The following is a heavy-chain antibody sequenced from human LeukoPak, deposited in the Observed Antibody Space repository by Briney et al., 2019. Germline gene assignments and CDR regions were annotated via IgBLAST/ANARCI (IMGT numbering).Heavy chain of an antibody. J-gene: IGHJ6*03. D-gene: IGHD4-17*01. CDR3: ARGLDTVEPNYYYYMDV. CDR2: INPNSGGT. CDR1: GYTFTGYY. Sequence: GASVKVSCKASGYTFTGYYMHWVRQAPGQGLEWMGWINPNSGGTNYAQKFQGRVTMTRDTSISTAYMELSRLRSDDTAVYYCARGLDTVEPNYYYYMDVWGKGTTVTVSS. V-gene: IGHV1-2*02.